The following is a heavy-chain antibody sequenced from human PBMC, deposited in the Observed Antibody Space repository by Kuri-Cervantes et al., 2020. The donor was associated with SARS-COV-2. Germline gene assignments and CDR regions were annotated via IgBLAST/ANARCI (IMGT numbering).Heavy chain of an antibody. CDR1: GYSISSGYY. J-gene: IGHJ4*02. V-gene: IGHV4-38-2*01. CDR3: ARGRPFDY. CDR2: IYYSGST. Sequence: GSLRLSCAVSGYSISSGYYWGWIRQPPGKGLEWIGSIYYSGSTYYNPSLKSRVTISVDTSKNQFSLKLSSVTAADTAVYYCARGRPFDYWGQGTLVTVSS.